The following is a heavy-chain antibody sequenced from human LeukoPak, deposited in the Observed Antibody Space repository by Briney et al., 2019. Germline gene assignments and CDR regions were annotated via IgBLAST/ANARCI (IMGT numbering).Heavy chain of an antibody. Sequence: GGSLRLSCAASKFTFSVYWMSWVSQAPGKGLEWLANINQDGSEKYYVDSVKGRFSISRDNAKNSLFLQMNSLRDEDTAVYFCARSHRSFASGSGDYWGQGTLVTVSS. D-gene: IGHD3-10*01. CDR2: INQDGSEK. CDR1: KFTFSVYW. J-gene: IGHJ4*02. CDR3: ARSHRSFASGSGDY. V-gene: IGHV3-7*05.